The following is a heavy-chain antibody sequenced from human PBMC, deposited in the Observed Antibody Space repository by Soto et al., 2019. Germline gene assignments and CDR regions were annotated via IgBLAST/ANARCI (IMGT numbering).Heavy chain of an antibody. D-gene: IGHD1-1*01. J-gene: IGHJ6*03. CDR3: AGTTSPHWLYMDV. CDR2: TYYRSRWYN. CDR1: GDSVSSNSAA. Sequence: QVQLQESGPGLVKPSQTLSVTCAISGDSVSSNSAAWNWIRLSPSRGLEWLARTYYRSRWYNDYAVSVRSRITANADTSKNQFSLQLPSVTPEDTAIYYCAGTTSPHWLYMDVWGRGTTVTVSS. V-gene: IGHV6-1*01.